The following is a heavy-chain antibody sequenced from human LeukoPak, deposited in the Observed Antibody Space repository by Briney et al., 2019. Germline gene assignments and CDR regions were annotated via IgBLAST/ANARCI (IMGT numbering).Heavy chain of an antibody. D-gene: IGHD3-10*01. CDR1: GGSFSGYY. CDR3: ARSGSVGYYNYQYMDI. CDR2: INDIGNT. V-gene: IGHV4-34*01. Sequence: SETLSLTCAVYGGSFSGYYWSWIRQPPGKGLEWIGEINDIGNTNYDPSLRSRVTISVDTSKNQFSLSLTSATAADTAVYFCARSGSVGYYNYQYMDIWGNGTTVTVSS. J-gene: IGHJ6*03.